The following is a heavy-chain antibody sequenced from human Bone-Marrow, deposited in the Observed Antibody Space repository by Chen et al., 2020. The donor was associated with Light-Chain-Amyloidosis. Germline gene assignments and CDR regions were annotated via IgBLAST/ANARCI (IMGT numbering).Heavy chain of an antibody. CDR2: IYNSGKT. J-gene: IGHJ4*02. D-gene: IGHD4-17*01. V-gene: IGHV3-53*01. CDR1: GFTVSSNY. CDR3: ARDTLYGDRLDH. Sequence: EMQLVESGGGFVQPGGSLRLSCAASGFTVSSNYMSWVRQAPGKGLEWVAVIYNSGKTYYTDSVKGRFTVSRDNSKNTLYLQMNSLRAEDTAVYYCARDTLYGDRLDHWGQGTLVTVSA.